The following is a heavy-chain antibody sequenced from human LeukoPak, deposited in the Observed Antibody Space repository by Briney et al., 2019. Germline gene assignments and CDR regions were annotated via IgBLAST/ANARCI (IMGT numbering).Heavy chain of an antibody. V-gene: IGHV4-61*02. D-gene: IGHD2-2*01. J-gene: IGHJ5*02. CDR3: ARDKITCSSTSCPRVWFDP. CDR2: IYTSGST. Sequence: PSQTLSLTCTVSGGSISSGSYYWSWIRQPAGKGLEWIGRIYTSGSTNYNPSLKSRVTISVDTSKNQFSLKLSSVTAADTAVYYCARDKITCSSTSCPRVWFDPWGQGTLVTVSS. CDR1: GGSISSGSYY.